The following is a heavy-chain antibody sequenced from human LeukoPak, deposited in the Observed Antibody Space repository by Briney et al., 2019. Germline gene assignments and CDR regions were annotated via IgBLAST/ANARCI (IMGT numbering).Heavy chain of an antibody. CDR1: GFTFSSYE. CDR2: ISSSGSTI. V-gene: IGHV3-48*03. J-gene: IGHJ4*02. D-gene: IGHD5-12*01. CDR3: ARVATRGAYFDY. Sequence: HPGGSLRLSCAASGFTFSSYEMNWVRQAPGKGLEWVSYISSSGSTICYADSVKGRFTISRDNAKNSLYLQMNSLRAEDTAVYYCARVATRGAYFDYWGQGTLVTVSS.